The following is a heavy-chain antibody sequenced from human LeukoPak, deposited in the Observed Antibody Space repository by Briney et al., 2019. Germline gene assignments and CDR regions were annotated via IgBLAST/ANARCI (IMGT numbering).Heavy chain of an antibody. Sequence: ASVKVSCKASGYTFTLYFIHWVRQAPGQGLEWMGWINPNSGGTNYAQIFQGRVTMTRDTSISTAFMELNRLRFDDTAVDYCTRDCSSVTTPYFDNWAQGTLVTVSS. CDR1: GYTFTLYF. V-gene: IGHV1-2*02. D-gene: IGHD4-17*01. CDR3: TRDCSSVTTPYFDN. CDR2: INPNSGGT. J-gene: IGHJ4*02.